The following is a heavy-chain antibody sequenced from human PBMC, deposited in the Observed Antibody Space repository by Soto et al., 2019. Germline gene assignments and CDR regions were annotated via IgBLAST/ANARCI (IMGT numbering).Heavy chain of an antibody. CDR3: AKDRDIVVVPAPYYMDV. CDR1: GFTFSSYA. D-gene: IGHD2-2*01. V-gene: IGHV3-23*01. CDR2: ISGSGGST. J-gene: IGHJ6*03. Sequence: GGSLRLSCAGSGFTFSSYAMSWVRQAPGKGLEWVSAISGSGGSTYYADSVKGRFTISRDNSKNTLYLQMNSLRAEDTAVYYCAKDRDIVVVPAPYYMDVWGKGTTVTVSS.